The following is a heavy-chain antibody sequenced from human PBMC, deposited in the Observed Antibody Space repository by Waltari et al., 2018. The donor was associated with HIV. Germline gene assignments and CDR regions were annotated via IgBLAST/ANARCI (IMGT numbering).Heavy chain of an antibody. V-gene: IGHV4-34*01. J-gene: IGHJ4*02. CDR2: INHSGST. CDR1: GGSFSGYY. CDR3: ARKEYYYDSSGYPDFDY. D-gene: IGHD3-22*01. Sequence: QVQLQQWGAGLLKPSETLSLTCAVYGGSFSGYYWCWIRQPPGKGLEWIGEINHSGSTNYNPSLKSRVTISVDTSKNQFSLKLSSVTAADTAVYYCARKEYYYDSSGYPDFDYWGQGTLVTVSS.